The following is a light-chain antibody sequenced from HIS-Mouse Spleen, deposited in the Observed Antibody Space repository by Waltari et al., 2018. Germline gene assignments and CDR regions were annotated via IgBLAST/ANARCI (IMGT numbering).Light chain of an antibody. Sequence: QSALTQPPSASGSPGQSVTIPCTGTSSDVGGYNYFSWYQQHPGKAPKLMIYEVSKRPSGVPDRFSGSKSGNTASLTVSGLQAEDEADYYCSSYAGSNNSLYVFGTGTKVTVL. CDR2: EVS. CDR1: SSDVGGYNY. V-gene: IGLV2-8*01. CDR3: SSYAGSNNSLYV. J-gene: IGLJ1*01.